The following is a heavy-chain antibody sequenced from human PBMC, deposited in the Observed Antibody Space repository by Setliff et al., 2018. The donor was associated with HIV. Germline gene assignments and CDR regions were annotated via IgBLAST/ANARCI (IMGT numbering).Heavy chain of an antibody. CDR2: IHHSGNT. J-gene: IGHJ5*02. V-gene: IGHV4-38-2*01. CDR1: GYSISSGYY. Sequence: SETLSLTCPVSGYSISSGYYWGWIRQPPGRGLEWIGAIHHSGNTYYNPSLKSRVTISVDTSKNLFSLKVNSVTAAHTAVYYCVGGWATLLRGILTTGWFEHWGQGTLVTVSS. D-gene: IGHD3-10*01. CDR3: VGGWATLLRGILTTGWFEH.